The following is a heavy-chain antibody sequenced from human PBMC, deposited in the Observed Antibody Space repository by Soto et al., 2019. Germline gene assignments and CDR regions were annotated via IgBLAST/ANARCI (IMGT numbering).Heavy chain of an antibody. CDR3: ARLTLAHDSSGYDIFDY. CDR2: IDPTDSYT. J-gene: IGHJ4*02. D-gene: IGHD3-22*01. V-gene: IGHV5-10-1*01. Sequence: GESLKISCQASGYSFTTYWISWGRQMPGKGLECMGRIDPTDSYTDYGPSFEGHVTMSVDRSINTAYLEWSSLKASDSAMYYCARLTLAHDSSGYDIFDYWGRGTLVTVSS. CDR1: GYSFTTYW.